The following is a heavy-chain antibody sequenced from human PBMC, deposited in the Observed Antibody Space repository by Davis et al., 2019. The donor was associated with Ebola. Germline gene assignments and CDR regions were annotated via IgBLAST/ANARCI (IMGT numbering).Heavy chain of an antibody. CDR1: GGSISTYY. V-gene: IGHV4-59*08. D-gene: IGHD3-9*01. J-gene: IGHJ5*02. CDR2: IYYSGST. Sequence: SETLSLTCTVSGGSISTYYWSWIRQPPGKGLEWIGYIYYSGSTNYNPSLKSRVTISVDTSKNQFSLKLSSVTAADTAVYYCARRALYYDILTGYGSDNWFDPWGQGTLVTVSS. CDR3: ARRALYYDILTGYGSDNWFDP.